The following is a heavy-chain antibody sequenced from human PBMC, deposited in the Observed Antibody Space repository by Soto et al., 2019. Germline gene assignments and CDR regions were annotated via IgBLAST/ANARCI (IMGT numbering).Heavy chain of an antibody. V-gene: IGHV4-30-4*01. CDR2: IYYSGST. CDR3: ARLVWSYGTWFDP. J-gene: IGHJ5*02. Sequence: SLTCTVSCDSISSGDYYWSWIRQPPGKGLEWIGYIYYSGSTNYNPSLKSRVTISVDTSKNQFSLKLSSVTAADTAVYYCARLVWSYGTWFDPWGRGTLVTVSS. CDR1: CDSISSGDYY. D-gene: IGHD5-18*01.